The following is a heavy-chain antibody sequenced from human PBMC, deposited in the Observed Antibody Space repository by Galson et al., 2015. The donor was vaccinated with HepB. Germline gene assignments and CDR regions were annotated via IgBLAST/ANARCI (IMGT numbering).Heavy chain of an antibody. CDR2: INHSGSP. D-gene: IGHD2-2*01. V-gene: IGHV4-34*01. CDR1: NGSFNFYN. J-gene: IGHJ6*02. CDR3: ARDKNVVVGGVYGMDV. Sequence: SETLSLTCAVHNGSFNFYNWTWIRQSPGKGLEWIGQINHSGSPKYSPSLKSRVTISVDMSKNQFSLRLSSVTAADTAVYYCARDKNVVVGGVYGMDVWGQGTTVTVSS.